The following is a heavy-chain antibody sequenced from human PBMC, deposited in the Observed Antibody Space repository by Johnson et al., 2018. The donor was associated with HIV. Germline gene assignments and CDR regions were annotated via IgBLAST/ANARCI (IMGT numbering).Heavy chain of an antibody. V-gene: IGHV3-43D*03. CDR3: ARWIRYCGGDCYDVFDI. Sequence: QLVESGGGVVQPGRSLRLSCETSRFTFDDYAMHWVRQAPGKGLEWVSLINWDGDSTYYADSVKGRFTISRDNAKNSLYLQMNSLRAEDTALYYCARWIRYCGGDCYDVFDIWGQGTMVTVSS. J-gene: IGHJ3*02. CDR1: RFTFDDYA. CDR2: INWDGDST. D-gene: IGHD2-21*02.